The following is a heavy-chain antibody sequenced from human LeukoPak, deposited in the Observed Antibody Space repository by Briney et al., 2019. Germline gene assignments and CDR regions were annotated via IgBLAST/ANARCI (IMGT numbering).Heavy chain of an antibody. CDR2: ISYSGSPT. CDR3: ARAGPPAFDP. CDR1: GFTFTNFE. J-gene: IGHJ5*02. V-gene: IGHV3-48*03. Sequence: GGSLRLSCAASGFTFTNFEMNWVRQAPGKGLERVPYISYSGSPTSYADSVKGRFTISRDNAKNSLYLQMNSLRAEDTAVYYCARAGPPAFDPWGQGTLVTVSS.